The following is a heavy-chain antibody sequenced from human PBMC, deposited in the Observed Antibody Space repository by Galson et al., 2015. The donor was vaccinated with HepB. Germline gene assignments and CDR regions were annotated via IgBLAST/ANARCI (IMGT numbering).Heavy chain of an antibody. CDR1: GGSISSSSYY. Sequence: TLSLTCTVSGGSISSSSYYWGWIRQPPGKGLEWIGSIYYSGSTYYNPSLKSRVTIPVDTSKNQFSLKLSSVTAADTAVYYCARQIPHYYDSYYFDYWGQGTLVTVSS. CDR3: ARQIPHYYDSYYFDY. J-gene: IGHJ4*02. CDR2: IYYSGST. D-gene: IGHD3-22*01. V-gene: IGHV4-39*01.